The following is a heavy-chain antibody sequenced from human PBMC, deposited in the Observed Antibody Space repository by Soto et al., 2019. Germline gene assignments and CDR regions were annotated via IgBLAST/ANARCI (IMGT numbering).Heavy chain of an antibody. CDR2: ISGSGSST. D-gene: IGHD3-10*01. Sequence: GGSLRLSCAASGFTFSSYAMSLVRQAPGKGLEWVSGISGSGSSTYYADSVKGRFTISRDNSKNTLYLQMNSLRAEDTAVYYCAKGGGWFGELVAFDYWGQGTLVTVSS. J-gene: IGHJ4*02. CDR1: GFTFSSYA. CDR3: AKGGGWFGELVAFDY. V-gene: IGHV3-23*01.